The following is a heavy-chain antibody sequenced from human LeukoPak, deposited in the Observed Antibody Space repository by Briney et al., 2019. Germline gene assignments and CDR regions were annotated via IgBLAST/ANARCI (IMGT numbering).Heavy chain of an antibody. CDR2: ISGSGGST. V-gene: IGHV3-23*01. Sequence: GGSLRLSCAASGFTFSSYVMNWVRQAPGKGLEWVSAISGSGGSTYYADSVKGRFTISRDNSKNTLYLQMNSLRDEDTATFYCAKNSPSGYDNSGYYLDYWGQGTLVTVSS. D-gene: IGHD3-22*01. J-gene: IGHJ4*02. CDR3: AKNSPSGYDNSGYYLDY. CDR1: GFTFSSYV.